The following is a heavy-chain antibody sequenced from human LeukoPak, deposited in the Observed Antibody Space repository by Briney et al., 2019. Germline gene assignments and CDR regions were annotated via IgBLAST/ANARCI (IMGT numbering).Heavy chain of an antibody. CDR3: AREDLYDASDI. CDR1: GFTFSSYS. Sequence: GGSLRLSCEASGFTFSSYSMNWVRQAPGKGLEWVSGISWNSGSIGYADSVKGRFTISRDNAKNSLYLQMNSLRAEDTAVYYCAREDLYDASDIWGQGTMVTVSS. CDR2: ISWNSGSI. J-gene: IGHJ3*02. V-gene: IGHV3-9*01.